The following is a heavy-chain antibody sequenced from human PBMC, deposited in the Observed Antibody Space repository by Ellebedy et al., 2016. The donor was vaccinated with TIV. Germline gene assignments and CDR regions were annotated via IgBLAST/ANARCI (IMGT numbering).Heavy chain of an antibody. CDR1: GGSISSYY. J-gene: IGHJ6*02. CDR2: VSYSGST. D-gene: IGHD3-10*01. Sequence: MPSETLSLTCTVSGGSISSYYWSWIRQPPGKGLEWIGYVSYSGSTNYNPSLKSRVTISVDTSKNQFSLKLSSVTAADTAVYYCARDYAGGSGSASPPYYYYGMDVWGQGTTVTVSS. V-gene: IGHV4-59*01. CDR3: ARDYAGGSGSASPPYYYYGMDV.